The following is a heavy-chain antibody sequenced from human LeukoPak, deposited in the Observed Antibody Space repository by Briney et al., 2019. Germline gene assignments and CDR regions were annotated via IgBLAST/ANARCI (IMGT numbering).Heavy chain of an antibody. CDR1: GYTFTSYG. Sequence: GASVKVSCKASGYTFTSYGISWVRQAPGQGLEWMGWISAYNGNTNYAQKLQGRVTMTTDTSTSTAYMELRSLRSDDTAVYYCAREGDRYGDAQYYFDYWGQGTLVTVSS. D-gene: IGHD4-17*01. V-gene: IGHV1-18*01. J-gene: IGHJ4*02. CDR2: ISAYNGNT. CDR3: AREGDRYGDAQYYFDY.